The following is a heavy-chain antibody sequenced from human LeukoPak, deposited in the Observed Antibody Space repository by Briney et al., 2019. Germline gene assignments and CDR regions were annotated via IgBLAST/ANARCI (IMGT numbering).Heavy chain of an antibody. J-gene: IGHJ3*02. D-gene: IGHD6-13*01. CDR2: INPSGGST. CDR3: ASSLRTGYSSQGAFDI. V-gene: IGHV1-46*01. CDR1: GYTFTRYY. Sequence: ASVRVSCKASGYTFTRYYMHWVRQAPGQGLEWMGIINPSGGSTSYAQKFQGGVTMTTDTSTSTVYMGLTSLRSEDTAVYYCASSLRTGYSSQGAFDIWGQGTMVSVSS.